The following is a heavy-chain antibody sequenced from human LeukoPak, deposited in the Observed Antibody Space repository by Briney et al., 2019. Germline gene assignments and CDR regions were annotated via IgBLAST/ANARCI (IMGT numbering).Heavy chain of an antibody. CDR3: ARAPPYSSTWPLDY. CDR1: GFSVRSNY. D-gene: IGHD6-13*01. CDR2: IYSAGGT. V-gene: IGHV3-53*01. Sequence: GGSLRLSCAASGFSVRSNYLSWVRQAPGKGLEWVSVIYSAGGTYYADSVKGRFTISRETSKNTLYLQMNRLRAEDTAVYYCARAPPYSSTWPLDYWGPGTLVTVSS. J-gene: IGHJ4*02.